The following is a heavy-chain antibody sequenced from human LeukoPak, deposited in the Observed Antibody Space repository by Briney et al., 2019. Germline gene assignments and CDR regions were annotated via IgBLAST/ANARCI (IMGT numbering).Heavy chain of an antibody. V-gene: IGHV3-23*01. CDR2: ISGSGGST. CDR3: AKGVRLLEWLPGSTHYDY. CDR1: GFTFSSYA. Sequence: PGGSLRLSCAASGFTFSSYAMSWVRQAPGKGLEWVSAISGSGGSTYYADSVKGRFTISRDNSKNTLYLQMNSLRAEDTAVYYCAKGVRLLEWLPGSTHYDYWGQGTLVTVSS. J-gene: IGHJ4*02. D-gene: IGHD3-3*01.